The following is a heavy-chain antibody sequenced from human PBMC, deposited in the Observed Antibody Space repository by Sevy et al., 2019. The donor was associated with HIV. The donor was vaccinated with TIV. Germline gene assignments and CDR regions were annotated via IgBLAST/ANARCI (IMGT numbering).Heavy chain of an antibody. J-gene: IGHJ6*02. Sequence: GGSLRLSCVDSGFTFSRYSMNWVRQAPGKGLEWVSSISSSSSYKYYADSVKGRFTISRDNAKKSRYLQMNSLRAEDTAVYYCARDRDGSGSSGGYGMDVWGQGTTVTVSS. V-gene: IGHV3-21*01. CDR2: ISSSSSYK. D-gene: IGHD3-10*01. CDR1: GFTFSRYS. CDR3: ARDRDGSGSSGGYGMDV.